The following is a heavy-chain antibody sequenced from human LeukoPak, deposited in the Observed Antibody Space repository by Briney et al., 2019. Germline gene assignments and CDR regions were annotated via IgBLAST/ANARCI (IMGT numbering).Heavy chain of an antibody. CDR3: ARDPVEGSGYYYDTDY. CDR1: GFTFSSYS. V-gene: IGHV3-21*01. Sequence: GGSLRLSCAASGFTFSSYSMNWVRQAPGKGLEWVSSISSSSSYIYYADSVKGRFTISRDNAKNSLYLQMNSLRAEDTAVYYCARDPVEGSGYYYDTDYWGQGTLVTVSS. D-gene: IGHD3-22*01. CDR2: ISSSSSYI. J-gene: IGHJ4*02.